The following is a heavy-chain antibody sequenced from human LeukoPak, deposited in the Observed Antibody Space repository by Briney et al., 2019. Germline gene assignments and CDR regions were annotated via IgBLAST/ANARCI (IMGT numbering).Heavy chain of an antibody. Sequence: GGSLRLSCAASGFTFSDYYMSWIRQAPGKGLEWVSYISSSGNTIYYADSVKGRFTISRDNAKNSLSLQMNSLRAEDTAVYYCARGTYSGTYYAWYYFDYWGQGTLVTVSS. J-gene: IGHJ4*02. CDR1: GFTFSDYY. V-gene: IGHV3-11*01. CDR3: ARGTYSGTYYAWYYFDY. D-gene: IGHD1-26*01. CDR2: ISSSGNTI.